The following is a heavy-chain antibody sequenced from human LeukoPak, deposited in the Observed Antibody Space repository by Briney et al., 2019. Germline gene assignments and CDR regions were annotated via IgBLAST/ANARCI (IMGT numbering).Heavy chain of an antibody. V-gene: IGHV3-23*01. CDR1: GFTFSAYA. J-gene: IGHJ5*02. Sequence: GGSLRLSCRACGFTFSAYAMTWVRQAPGRGLEWVSAITGPGDGGWYADAVKGRFTISRDNSKDTVYLDMNDLRVEDTAVYYCAKRMYGCYWTDLWGQGTLVTVSS. D-gene: IGHD3/OR15-3a*01. CDR2: ITGPGDGG. CDR3: AKRMYGCYWTDL.